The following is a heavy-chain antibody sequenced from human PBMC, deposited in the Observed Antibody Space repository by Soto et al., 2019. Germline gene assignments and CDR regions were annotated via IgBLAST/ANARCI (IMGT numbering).Heavy chain of an antibody. V-gene: IGHV4-59*01. Sequence: AETLSLTCTVSGGSISIYYWSWIGQPAGKGLEWIGYIYYSGSTNYNPSLKSRVTIPVDTSKNQFSLKLSSVTAADTAVYYCARGGDSSGYYSDVHFDYWGQGTLVTVSS. D-gene: IGHD3-22*01. CDR3: ARGGDSSGYYSDVHFDY. CDR1: GGSISIYY. CDR2: IYYSGST. J-gene: IGHJ4*02.